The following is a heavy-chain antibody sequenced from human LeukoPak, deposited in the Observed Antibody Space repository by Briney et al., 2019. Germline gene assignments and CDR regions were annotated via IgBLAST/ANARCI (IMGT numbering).Heavy chain of an antibody. CDR1: GGSISSYY. CDR3: ARDRGSGKKDYYCGMDV. D-gene: IGHD3-10*01. V-gene: IGHV4-59*01. CDR2: IYYSGST. J-gene: IGHJ6*02. Sequence: SETLSLTCTVSGGSISSYYWSWIRQPPGKGLEWIGYIYYSGSTNYNPSLKSRVTISVDTSKNQFSLKLSSVTAADAAVYYCARDRGSGKKDYYCGMDVWGQGTTVTVSS.